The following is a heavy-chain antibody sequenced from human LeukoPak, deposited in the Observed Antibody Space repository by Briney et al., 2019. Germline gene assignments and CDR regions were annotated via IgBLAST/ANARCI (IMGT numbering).Heavy chain of an antibody. CDR1: GFTFTTYW. D-gene: IGHD2-2*01. Sequence: GGSLRLSCAASGFTFTTYWMHWVRQAPGKGLEWVATIKGDGSEKYYVDSVKGRFTISRDNAKNSLYLQMNSLRAEDTAVYYCARTDIVVVPRYYMDVWGKGTTVTVSS. J-gene: IGHJ6*03. CDR2: IKGDGSEK. CDR3: ARTDIVVVPRYYMDV. V-gene: IGHV3-7*01.